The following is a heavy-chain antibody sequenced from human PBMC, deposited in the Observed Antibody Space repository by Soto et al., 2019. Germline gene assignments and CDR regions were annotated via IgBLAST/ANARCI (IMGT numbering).Heavy chain of an antibody. Sequence: SETLSLTCTVSGDSISSSNYYWGWIRQPPGKGLEWIANIYYIGITYYNPSLKSRVAISVDTSKNQFSLKLSSVTAADTAIYYCARSNSGYYKWFDPWGQGTLVTVSS. CDR2: IYYIGIT. V-gene: IGHV4-39*01. CDR1: GDSISSSNYY. CDR3: ARSNSGYYKWFDP. D-gene: IGHD3-22*01. J-gene: IGHJ5*02.